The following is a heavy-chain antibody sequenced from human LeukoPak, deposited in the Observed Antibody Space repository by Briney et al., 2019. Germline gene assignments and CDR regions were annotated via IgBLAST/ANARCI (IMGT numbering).Heavy chain of an antibody. V-gene: IGHV4-39*07. D-gene: IGHD2-15*01. Sequence: SETLSLTCNVSGGSISTTTNSWGWAWIRQRPGKGLEWIGSIYYGGSPYYTSSLKSRVTISVDTSKNQFSLKLSSVTAADTAVYYCVRLGGGYYYYYMDVWGKGTTVTVSS. CDR1: GGSISTTTNS. CDR2: IYYGGSP. CDR3: VRLGGGYYYYYMDV. J-gene: IGHJ6*03.